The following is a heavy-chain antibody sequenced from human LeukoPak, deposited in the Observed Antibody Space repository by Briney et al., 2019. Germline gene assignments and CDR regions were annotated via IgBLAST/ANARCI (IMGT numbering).Heavy chain of an antibody. D-gene: IGHD3-3*01. CDR2: IIPILGIA. CDR3: ARIRRAYYDFWSGYSAFDI. V-gene: IGHV1-69*04. CDR1: GGTFSSYA. J-gene: IGHJ3*02. Sequence: SVKVSCKASGGTFSSYAISWVRQAPGQGLEWMGRIIPILGIANYAQKFQGRVTITADKSTSTAYMELSSLRSDDTAVYYCARIRRAYYDFWSGYSAFDIWGQGTMVTVSS.